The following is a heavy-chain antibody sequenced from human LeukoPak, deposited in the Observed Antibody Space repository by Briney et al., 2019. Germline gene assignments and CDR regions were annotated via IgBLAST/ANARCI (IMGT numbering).Heavy chain of an antibody. CDR1: GYTFSGYY. CDR2: INSDSGAT. CDR3: AAATTGTTFFDY. Sequence: ASVKVSCKASGYTFSGYYMFWVRQAPGQGLEWMGWINSDSGATNYAQKFQGRVTMTRDTSISTAYMELSSLRSDDTGVYYCAAATTGTTFFDYWAREPWSPSPQ. V-gene: IGHV1-2*02. D-gene: IGHD1-1*01. J-gene: IGHJ4*02.